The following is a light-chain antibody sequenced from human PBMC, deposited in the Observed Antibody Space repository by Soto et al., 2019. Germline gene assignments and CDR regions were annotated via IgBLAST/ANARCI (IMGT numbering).Light chain of an antibody. Sequence: EIVLTQSPGTLSLSPGERATLSCRASQSVSSSYLAWYQQKPGQAPRLLIYGASSRATGIPDRFSGSGSGTDFTITISRLEPEDFEVYYCQQYGSSPRTFGQGTKLEIK. CDR2: GAS. V-gene: IGKV3-20*01. CDR1: QSVSSSY. CDR3: QQYGSSPRT. J-gene: IGKJ2*01.